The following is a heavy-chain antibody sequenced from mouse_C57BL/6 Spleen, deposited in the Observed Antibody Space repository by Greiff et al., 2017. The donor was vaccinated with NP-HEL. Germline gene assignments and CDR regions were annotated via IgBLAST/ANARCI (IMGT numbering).Heavy chain of an antibody. Sequence: QVQLKQPGTELVKPGASVKLSCKASGYTFTSYWMHWVKQMPGQGLEWIGNINPSNGGTNYNEKVKSKATLTVDKSSSTAYMQLSSLTSEDSAVYYCARFYYDYDGYYFDYWGQGTTLTVSS. CDR1: GYTFTSYW. J-gene: IGHJ2*01. V-gene: IGHV1-53*01. CDR2: INPSNGGT. D-gene: IGHD2-4*01. CDR3: ARFYYDYDGYYFDY.